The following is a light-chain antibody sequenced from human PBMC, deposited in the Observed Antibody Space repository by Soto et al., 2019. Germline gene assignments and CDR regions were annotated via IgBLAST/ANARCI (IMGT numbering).Light chain of an antibody. V-gene: IGLV1-47*01. Sequence: QSVLTQPPSASGTAGQRVTISCSGSGSNIGSNYVYWYQQLPGTAPKLLIYRNNQRPSGVPDRFSGSKSGTSASLAISGLRSEDEADYYCAAWDDSLSVVVFGGGTKLTVL. CDR2: RNN. CDR1: GSNIGSNY. J-gene: IGLJ2*01. CDR3: AAWDDSLSVVV.